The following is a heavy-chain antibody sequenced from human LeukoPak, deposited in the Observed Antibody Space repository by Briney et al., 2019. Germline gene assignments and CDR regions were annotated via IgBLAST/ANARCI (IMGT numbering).Heavy chain of an antibody. CDR2: IYYSGST. Sequence: SETLSLTCTVSGGSISSYYWSWLRQPPGKGLEWIGYIYYSGSTNYNPSLKSRVTISVDTSKNQFSLKLSSVTAADTAVYYCARGLRSYLSFDYWGQGTLVTVSS. D-gene: IGHD1-26*01. CDR1: GGSISSYY. CDR3: ARGLRSYLSFDY. V-gene: IGHV4-59*01. J-gene: IGHJ4*02.